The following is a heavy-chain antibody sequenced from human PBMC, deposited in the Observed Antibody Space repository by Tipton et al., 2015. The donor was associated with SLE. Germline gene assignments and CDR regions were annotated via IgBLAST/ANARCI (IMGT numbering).Heavy chain of an antibody. Sequence: TLSLTCAVYAGSFSGYFWSWIRQPAGKGLEWIGRIYTTGSTNYNPSLKSRVTMSVDTSKNQFSLKLSSVTAADTAVYYCARGSSWAFDYWGQGTLVTVSS. CDR1: AGSFSGYF. V-gene: IGHV4-59*10. CDR3: ARGSSWAFDY. J-gene: IGHJ4*02. D-gene: IGHD6-13*01. CDR2: IYTTGST.